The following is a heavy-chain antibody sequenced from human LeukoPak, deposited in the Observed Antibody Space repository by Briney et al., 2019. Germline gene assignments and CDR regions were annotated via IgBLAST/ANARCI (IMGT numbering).Heavy chain of an antibody. CDR1: GGSISSSSYY. CDR2: IYYSGST. CDR3: ARHVPRLLSIAAAGTDYFDY. V-gene: IGHV4-39*01. J-gene: IGHJ4*02. D-gene: IGHD6-13*01. Sequence: PSETLSLTCTVSGGSISSSSYYWGWIRQPPGKGLEWIGSIYYSGSTYYNPSLKSRVTISVDTSKNQFSLKLSSVTAADTAVYYCARHVPRLLSIAAAGTDYFDYWGQRTLVTVSS.